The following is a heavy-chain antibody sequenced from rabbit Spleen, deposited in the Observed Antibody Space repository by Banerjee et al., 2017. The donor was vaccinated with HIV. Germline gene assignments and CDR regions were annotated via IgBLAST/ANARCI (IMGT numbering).Heavy chain of an antibody. CDR2: IDTGFGGTT. J-gene: IGHJ4*01. CDR3: ATYVDYDGDFNL. Sequence: EESGGDLVKPEGSLTLTCTASGFSFSSSYWICWVRQAPGKGLEWIACIDTGFGGTTYSASWAKGRFTISKTSSTTVTLQMTSLTAADTATYFCATYVDYDGDFNLWGQGTLVTVS. V-gene: IGHV1S45*01. CDR1: GFSFSSSYW. D-gene: IGHD2-1*01.